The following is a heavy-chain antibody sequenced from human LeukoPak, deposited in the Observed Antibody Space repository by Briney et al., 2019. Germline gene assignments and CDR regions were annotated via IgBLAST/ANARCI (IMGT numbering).Heavy chain of an antibody. D-gene: IGHD5-18*01. Sequence: GGSLRLSCSASGFTFSSYTIHWVRQAPGKGLEYVSAISGNGGKTYYADSVKGRFTISRDNSKNTLFLQMGSLRAEDTAVYYCVKSAYTHGPYDSWGQGTLVTVSS. CDR1: GFTFSSYT. CDR3: VKSAYTHGPYDS. CDR2: ISGNGGKT. J-gene: IGHJ4*02. V-gene: IGHV3-64D*06.